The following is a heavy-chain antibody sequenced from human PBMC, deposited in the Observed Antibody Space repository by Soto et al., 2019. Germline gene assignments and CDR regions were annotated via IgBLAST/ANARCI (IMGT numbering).Heavy chain of an antibody. J-gene: IGHJ4*02. CDR1: GGSVSSGSYY. CDR2: IYYSGST. V-gene: IGHV4-61*01. Sequence: PSETLSLTCTVSGGSVSSGSYYWSWIRQPPGKGLEWIGYIYYSGSTNYNPSLKSRVTISVDTSKNQFSLKLSSVTAAETAVYYCARSIIEPNYFDYWGQGTLVTVSS. CDR3: ARSIIEPNYFDY.